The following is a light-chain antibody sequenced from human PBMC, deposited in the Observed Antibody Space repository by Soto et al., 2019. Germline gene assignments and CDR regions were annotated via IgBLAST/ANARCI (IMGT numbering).Light chain of an antibody. CDR3: QQRSNWPIT. V-gene: IGKV3-15*01. CDR1: QRVSSH. CDR2: AAS. Sequence: ETVMTQSPVTLSVSPGDTATLSCRASQRVSSHLAWYQQKPGQAPRLLIYAASTRATGIPARFSGSGSGTEFTLTISSLEPEDFAVYYCQQRSNWPITFGQGTRLEI. J-gene: IGKJ5*01.